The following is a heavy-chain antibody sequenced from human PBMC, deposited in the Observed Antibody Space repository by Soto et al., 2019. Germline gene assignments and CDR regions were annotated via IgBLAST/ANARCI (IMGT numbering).Heavy chain of an antibody. CDR3: ARDRSMSWTFDY. V-gene: IGHV3-30*03. CDR1: GFIFSRYG. J-gene: IGHJ4*02. D-gene: IGHD6-13*01. Sequence: QVQLVESGGGVVQPGRSLRLSCAASGFIFSRYGIHWVRQAPGKGLEWVAVISDDGNNRYYADSVKGRFTVSRDRSKNTVYLHMNSLRAEDTAMYYYARDRSMSWTFDYWGQGTLVTVSS. CDR2: ISDDGNNR.